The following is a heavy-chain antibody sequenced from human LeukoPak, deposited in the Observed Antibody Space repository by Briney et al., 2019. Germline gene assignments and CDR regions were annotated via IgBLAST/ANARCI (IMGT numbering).Heavy chain of an antibody. V-gene: IGHV4-34*01. CDR3: ARGGDCSGGSCYIFDY. CDR1: GGSFSGYY. J-gene: IGHJ4*02. Sequence: SETLSLTCAVYGGSFSGYYWSWIRQPPGKGLEWIGEINHSGSTNYNPSLKSRVTISVDTSKNQFSLKLSSVTAADTAVYYCARGGDCSGGSCYIFDYWGQGTLATVSS. CDR2: INHSGST. D-gene: IGHD2-15*01.